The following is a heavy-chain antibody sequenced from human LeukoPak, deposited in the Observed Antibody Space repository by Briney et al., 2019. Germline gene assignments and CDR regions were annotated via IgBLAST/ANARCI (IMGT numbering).Heavy chain of an antibody. CDR1: GFTFSSYW. D-gene: IGHD3-16*02. V-gene: IGHV3-7*01. CDR2: IKQDGSEK. J-gene: IGHJ4*02. CDR3: ARGSMITFGGVIV. Sequence: GGSLRLSCAASGFTFSSYWMSWVRQAPGKGMEWVANIKQDGSEKYYVDSVKGRFTISRDNAKNSLYLQMNSLRAEDTAVYYCARGSMITFGGVIVWGQGTLVTVSS.